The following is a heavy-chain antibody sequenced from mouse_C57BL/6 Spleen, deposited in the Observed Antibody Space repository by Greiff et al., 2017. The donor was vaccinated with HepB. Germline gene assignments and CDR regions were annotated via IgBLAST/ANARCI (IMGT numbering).Heavy chain of an antibody. Sequence: QVQLQQPGAELVRPGSSVKLSCKASGYTFTSYWMDWVKQRPGQGLEWIGNIYPSDSETHYNQKFKDKATLTVDKSSSTAYMQLSSLTSEDSAVYYCLIIYYYGSSGDYAMDYWGQGTSVTVSS. CDR2: IYPSDSET. J-gene: IGHJ4*01. CDR1: GYTFTSYW. CDR3: LIIYYYGSSGDYAMDY. V-gene: IGHV1-61*01. D-gene: IGHD1-1*01.